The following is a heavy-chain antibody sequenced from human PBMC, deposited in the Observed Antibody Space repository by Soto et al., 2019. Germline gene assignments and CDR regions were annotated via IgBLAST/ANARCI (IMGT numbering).Heavy chain of an antibody. D-gene: IGHD2-2*01. CDR1: GYTFTGYY. CDR3: ARGGLEVVVPAAMALDYYYGMDV. CDR2: INPNSGGT. J-gene: IGHJ6*02. Sequence: ASEKVSCKASGYTFTGYYMHWVRQAPGQGLEWVGWINPNSGGTNYAQKFQGRVTMTRATSISTAYMELSRLRSDDTAVYYCARGGLEVVVPAAMALDYYYGMDVWGQGTTVTVS. V-gene: IGHV1-2*02.